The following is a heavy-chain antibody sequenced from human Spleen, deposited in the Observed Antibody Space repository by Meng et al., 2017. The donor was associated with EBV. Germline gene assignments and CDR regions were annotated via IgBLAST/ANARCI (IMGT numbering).Heavy chain of an antibody. Sequence: QITLKESVPTLVKPTQTLMPTCTFSGLSLSTSGVGGGWIRRPPGKALEWLARNYWDDDKRYSPSLKSRLTITKDTSKNPVVLTMTNMDPADTATYYCAHRLTYGSGHNWFDPWGQGILVTVAS. J-gene: IGHJ5*02. CDR3: AHRLTYGSGHNWFDP. CDR2: NYWDDDK. CDR1: GLSLSTSGVG. D-gene: IGHD3-10*01. V-gene: IGHV2-5*02.